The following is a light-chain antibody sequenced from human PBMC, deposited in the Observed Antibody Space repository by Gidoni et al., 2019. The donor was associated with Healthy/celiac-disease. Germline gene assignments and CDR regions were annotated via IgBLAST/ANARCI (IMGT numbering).Light chain of an antibody. CDR1: SSNIGAVYD. V-gene: IGLV1-40*01. CDR2: GKS. Sequence: QSVLPQPPSVSGAPGQRVTISCTGSSSNIGAVYDVPLYQHLPGPAPKLPLYGKSKRPSGVPDRFSGSKSGTSASLAITGLQAEDEADYYCQSYDSSLSGSVFGTGTKVTVL. J-gene: IGLJ1*01. CDR3: QSYDSSLSGSV.